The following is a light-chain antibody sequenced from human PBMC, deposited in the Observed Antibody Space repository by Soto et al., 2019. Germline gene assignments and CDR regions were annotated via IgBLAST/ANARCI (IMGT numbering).Light chain of an antibody. CDR1: QSVSSSS. CDR3: QQFGSSSWT. J-gene: IGKJ1*01. V-gene: IGKV3-20*01. Sequence: EVVLRQSPGTLSFSPGERATLSCRASQSVSSSSLAWYQQKPGQAPRLLIYVASSRASGIPDRFSGSGSGTYFTITINRLEPEDFAVYYCQQFGSSSWTFGQGTKVEI. CDR2: VAS.